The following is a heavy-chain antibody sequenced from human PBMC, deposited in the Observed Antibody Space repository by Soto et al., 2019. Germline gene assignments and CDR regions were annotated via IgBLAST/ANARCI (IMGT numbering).Heavy chain of an antibody. CDR1: GGSISSYY. J-gene: IGHJ4*02. D-gene: IGHD3-22*01. V-gene: IGHV4-59*01. Sequence: PSETLSLTCTVSGGSISSYYWSWIRQPPGKGLEWIGYIYYSGSTNYNPSLKSRVTISVDTSKNQFSLKLSSVTAADTAVYYCAREGHDSSGYWGQGTLVTV. CDR2: IYYSGST. CDR3: AREGHDSSGY.